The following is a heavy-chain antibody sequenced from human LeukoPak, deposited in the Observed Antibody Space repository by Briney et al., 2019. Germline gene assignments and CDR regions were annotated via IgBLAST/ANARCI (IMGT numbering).Heavy chain of an antibody. D-gene: IGHD4-17*01. J-gene: IGHJ5*01. V-gene: IGHV4-34*01. Sequence: PSETLSLTCAVYGGSFSGYYWSWIRQPPGKGLEWIGEINHSGSTNYNPSLKSRVTISVDTSKNQFSLKLSSVTAADTAVYYCARGYGDYLDNWFDSWGQGTLVTVSS. CDR1: GGSFSGYY. CDR2: INHSGST. CDR3: ARGYGDYLDNWFDS.